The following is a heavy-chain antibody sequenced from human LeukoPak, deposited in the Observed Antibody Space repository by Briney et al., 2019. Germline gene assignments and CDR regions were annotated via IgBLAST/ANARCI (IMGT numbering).Heavy chain of an antibody. CDR3: ARLRYSAYGGFDY. V-gene: IGHV4-39*01. CDR2: IYYSGST. J-gene: IGHJ4*02. Sequence: SETLSLTCTVSGGPISSGSYYWGWIRQPPGKGLEWIGSIYYSGSTIYNPSLKSRVTMSVDTSKNQLSLNLSSVTAADTAVYYCARLRYSAYGGFDYWGQGTLVTVSS. CDR1: GGPISSGSYY. D-gene: IGHD5-12*01.